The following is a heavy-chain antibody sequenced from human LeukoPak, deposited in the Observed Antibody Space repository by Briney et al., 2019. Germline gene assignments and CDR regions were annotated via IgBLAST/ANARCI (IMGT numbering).Heavy chain of an antibody. Sequence: PSETLSLTCTVSGGSISSGGYYWSWIRQHPGKGLEWIGYIYYSGSTYYNPSLKSRVTISVDTSKNQFSLKLSSATAADTAVYYCARGGGMATMDYFQHWGQGTLVTVSS. J-gene: IGHJ1*01. CDR3: ARGGGMATMDYFQH. D-gene: IGHD5-24*01. V-gene: IGHV4-31*03. CDR2: IYYSGST. CDR1: GGSISSGGYY.